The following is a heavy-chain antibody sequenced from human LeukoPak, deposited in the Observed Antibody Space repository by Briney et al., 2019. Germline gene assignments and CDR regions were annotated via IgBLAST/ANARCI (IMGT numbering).Heavy chain of an antibody. CDR3: ARVTVVVDTAMDLFDY. V-gene: IGHV3-74*01. D-gene: IGHD5-18*01. CDR2: INSDGSST. J-gene: IGHJ4*02. CDR1: GFTFSSYW. Sequence: GGSLRLSCAASGFTFSSYWMHWVRQAPGKGLVWVSRINSDGSSTSYADSVKGRFTISRDNAKNTLYLQMNSLRAEDAAVYYCARVTVVVDTAMDLFDYWGQGTLVTVSS.